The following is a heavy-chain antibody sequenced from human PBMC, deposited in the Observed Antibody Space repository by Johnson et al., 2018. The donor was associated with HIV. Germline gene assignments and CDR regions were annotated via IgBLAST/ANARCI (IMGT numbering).Heavy chain of an antibody. V-gene: IGHV3-33*06. CDR3: AKDQWSSSWTNDAFDI. Sequence: QVQLVESGGGVVQPGRSLRLSCAASGFTFSTYGMHWVRQAPGKGLEWVAVMWYDGSNRYYAASVKGRFPISRYNSKNTLYLQMNSLRAEDTAVYYCAKDQWSSSWTNDAFDIWGQGTMVTVSS. D-gene: IGHD6-13*01. J-gene: IGHJ3*02. CDR2: MWYDGSNR. CDR1: GFTFSTYG.